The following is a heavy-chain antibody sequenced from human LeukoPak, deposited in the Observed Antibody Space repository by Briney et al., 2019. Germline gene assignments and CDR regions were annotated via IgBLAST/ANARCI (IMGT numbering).Heavy chain of an antibody. Sequence: GGSLRLSCVASGFTFSTSWVNWVRQAPGKGLEWVASIKPDGSEKYYVDSMKGRITLSRDNAKNSMYLQMNSLRVEDTAVYYCVRDWGYGAFDIWGQGTVVTVSS. CDR3: VRDWGYGAFDI. CDR2: IKPDGSEK. J-gene: IGHJ3*02. V-gene: IGHV3-7*01. D-gene: IGHD7-27*01. CDR1: GFTFSTSW.